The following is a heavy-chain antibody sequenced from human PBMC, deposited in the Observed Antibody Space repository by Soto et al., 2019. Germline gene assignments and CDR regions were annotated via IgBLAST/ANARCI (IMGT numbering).Heavy chain of an antibody. J-gene: IGHJ3*02. CDR1: GGSISSSNC. D-gene: IGHD1-26*01. Sequence: SVTLSLTCAVSGGSISSSNCWSWGRQPPVKVLERLAGIYHLGGTNYNPSFTSRVNISLDKYKNQFSLTLNAMTAASAGVYYFARDLEEGGSYGSDFDIWGEGPMVTVSS. CDR2: IYHLGGT. V-gene: IGHV4-4*02. CDR3: ARDLEEGGSYGSDFDI.